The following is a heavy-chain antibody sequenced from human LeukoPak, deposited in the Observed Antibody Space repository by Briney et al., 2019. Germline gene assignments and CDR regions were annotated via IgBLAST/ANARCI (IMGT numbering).Heavy chain of an antibody. CDR2: IRYDGSNK. V-gene: IGHV3-30*02. J-gene: IGHJ5*02. CDR3: AKDGYSSSTA. Sequence: PGGSLRLSCAASGFTFSSYGMHWVRQAPGKGLEWVAFIRYDGSNKYYADSVKGRFTISRDNFKNTLYLQMNSLRAEDTAVYYCAKDGYSSSTAWGQGTLVTVSS. D-gene: IGHD6-13*01. CDR1: GFTFSSYG.